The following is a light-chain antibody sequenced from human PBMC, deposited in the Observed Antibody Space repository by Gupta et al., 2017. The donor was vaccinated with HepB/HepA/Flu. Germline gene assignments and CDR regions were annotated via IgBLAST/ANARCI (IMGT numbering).Light chain of an antibody. CDR1: QGVLYISNDKDH. CDR3: QQYSRTPYT. J-gene: IGKJ2*01. Sequence: DIEITQSPDSLAVSLGGRATIHCMTSQGVLYISNDKDHLNWYQQKPGQPPKLLIYWASTRDSGVPDRCSGSGSRTDFTLTISGVQAEDVAVYFCQQYSRTPYTFGQGTKLEIK. CDR2: WAS. V-gene: IGKV4-1*01.